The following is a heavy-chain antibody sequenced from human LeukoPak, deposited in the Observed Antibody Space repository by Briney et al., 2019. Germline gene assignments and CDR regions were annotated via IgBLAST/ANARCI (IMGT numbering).Heavy chain of an antibody. J-gene: IGHJ4*02. Sequence: PGGSLRLSCAASGFTFSDYYMSWIRQAPGKGLEWVSYISSSGSTIYYADSVKGRFTISRDNAKNSLYLQMNSLRAEDTAVYYCAKDIDCSSTSCGRDYWGQGTLVTVSS. CDR2: ISSSGSTI. V-gene: IGHV3-11*01. CDR1: GFTFSDYY. CDR3: AKDIDCSSTSCGRDY. D-gene: IGHD2-2*01.